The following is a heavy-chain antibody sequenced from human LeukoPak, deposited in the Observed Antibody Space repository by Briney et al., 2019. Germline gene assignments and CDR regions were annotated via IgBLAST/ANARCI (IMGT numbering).Heavy chain of an antibody. V-gene: IGHV1-24*01. D-gene: IGHD2-15*01. Sequence: ASVKVSCKVSGYTLTELSMHWVRQAPGKGLEWMGGFDPEDGETIYAQKFQGRLTMTEDTSTDTAYTELSSLRSDDTAVYYCATDPVGYCSANGCYSVDYWGQGTLVTVSS. CDR1: GYTLTELS. J-gene: IGHJ4*02. CDR3: ATDPVGYCSANGCYSVDY. CDR2: FDPEDGET.